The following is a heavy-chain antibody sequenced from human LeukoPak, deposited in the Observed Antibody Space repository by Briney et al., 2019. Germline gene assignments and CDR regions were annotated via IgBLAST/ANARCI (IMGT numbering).Heavy chain of an antibody. CDR1: GYTFTGYY. Sequence: ASVKVSCKASGYTFTGYYMHWVRQAPGQGLEWMGIINLSGGSTSYAQKFQGRVTMTRDTSTSTVYMELSSLRSKDTAVYYCARDNDSSGYYPSANWFDPWGQGTLVTVSS. CDR2: INLSGGST. D-gene: IGHD3-22*01. J-gene: IGHJ5*02. CDR3: ARDNDSSGYYPSANWFDP. V-gene: IGHV1-46*01.